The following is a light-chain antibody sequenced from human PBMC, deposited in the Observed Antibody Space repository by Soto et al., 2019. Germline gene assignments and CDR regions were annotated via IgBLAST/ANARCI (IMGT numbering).Light chain of an antibody. CDR2: RAS. Sequence: EILLTQSPATLAVSPGEGATLSCRASQSVRDNLAWYQQKPGQAPRLLIYRASTRATGVPARFSGSGSGTEFTLTISSQQSEDVSVYFCQHYNFWPHTFGQGTKLEIK. V-gene: IGKV3-15*01. J-gene: IGKJ2*01. CDR3: QHYNFWPHT. CDR1: QSVRDN.